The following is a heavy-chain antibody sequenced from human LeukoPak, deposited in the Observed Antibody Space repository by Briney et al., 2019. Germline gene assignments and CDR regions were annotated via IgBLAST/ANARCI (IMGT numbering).Heavy chain of an antibody. CDR1: GFTFSSYS. Sequence: GGSLRLSCAASGFTFSSYSMNWVRQAPGKGLEWVSSISSSSSYIYYADSVKGRFTISRDNAKNSLYLQMNSLRAEDTAVYYCARDKFPSIAALDVWGKGTTVTVSS. J-gene: IGHJ6*04. CDR3: ARDKFPSIAALDV. D-gene: IGHD6-6*01. V-gene: IGHV3-21*01. CDR2: ISSSSSYI.